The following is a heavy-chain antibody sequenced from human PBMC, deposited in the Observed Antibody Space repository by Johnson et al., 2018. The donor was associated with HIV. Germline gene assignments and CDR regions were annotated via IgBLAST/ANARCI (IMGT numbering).Heavy chain of an antibody. CDR2: ISYDGSNK. D-gene: IGHD3-10*01. J-gene: IGHJ3*01. CDR3: ARSMRGAFDV. Sequence: QVQLVESGGGVVQPGRSLRLSCAASGFTFRSYAMHWVRQAPGKGLELVAVISYDGSNKYYADSVKGRFTISRDNSKNTLYLQMNSLRAEDTAVYYCARSMRGAFDVWGQGTMVTVSS. CDR1: GFTFRSYA. V-gene: IGHV3-30-3*01.